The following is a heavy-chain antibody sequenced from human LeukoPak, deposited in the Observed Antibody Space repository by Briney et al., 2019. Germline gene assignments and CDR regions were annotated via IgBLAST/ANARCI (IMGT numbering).Heavy chain of an antibody. J-gene: IGHJ4*02. CDR3: ARGPIETGTTFDY. D-gene: IGHD1-7*01. V-gene: IGHV3-11*04. Sequence: GGSLRLSCAASGFTLSDYSMTWIRQAPGKGLEWVSYMSRSGSSMYYADSVKGRFTISRDNAKNSVYLQMNSLGAEDTAVYYCARGPIETGTTFDYWGQGTLVTVSS. CDR1: GFTLSDYS. CDR2: MSRSGSSM.